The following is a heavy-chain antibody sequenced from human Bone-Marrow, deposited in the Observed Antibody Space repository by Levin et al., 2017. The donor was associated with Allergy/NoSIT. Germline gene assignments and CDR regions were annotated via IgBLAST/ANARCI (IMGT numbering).Heavy chain of an antibody. D-gene: IGHD2/OR15-2a*01. Sequence: GESLKISCSASGFTFRSFAMHWVRQPPGMGLEWLGMISFDGTSQSYADSVKGRFTISRDNSKSTVYLQMNNVRLEDTALYYCARASDRQMFSLDPWGQGTLVIVSS. CDR1: GFTFRSFA. V-gene: IGHV3-30*14. CDR2: ISFDGTSQ. CDR3: ARASDRQMFSLDP. J-gene: IGHJ5*02.